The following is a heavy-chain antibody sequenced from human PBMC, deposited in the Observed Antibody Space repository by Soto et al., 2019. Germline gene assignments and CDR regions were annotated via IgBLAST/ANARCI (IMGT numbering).Heavy chain of an antibody. CDR2: ISSNGVGT. D-gene: IGHD6-6*01. CDR3: ARRARPDFYYMDV. Sequence: EVQLAESGGGLAQPGGSLRLSCAASGFTFSSYAMDWVRQAPGKGLEYVSGISSNGVGTYYANSVQGRFTISRDNSKNTVYLQMGSLRAEDMAVYYCARRARPDFYYMDVWGKGTTVTVSS. V-gene: IGHV3-64*01. CDR1: GFTFSSYA. J-gene: IGHJ6*03.